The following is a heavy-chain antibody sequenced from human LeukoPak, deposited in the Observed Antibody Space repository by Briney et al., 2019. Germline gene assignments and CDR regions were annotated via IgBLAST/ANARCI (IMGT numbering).Heavy chain of an antibody. D-gene: IGHD4/OR15-4a*01. CDR3: ARVQVLGTYDWFDP. Sequence: GGSLRLSCAASGFTISSYWMHWVRHAPGKGPVWVSRISSDGSSTTYADSVKGRFTISRDNAKNTLYLQMNSLRAEDTAIYYCARVQVLGTYDWFDPWGQGTLVTVSS. V-gene: IGHV3-74*01. CDR2: ISSDGSST. CDR1: GFTISSYW. J-gene: IGHJ5*02.